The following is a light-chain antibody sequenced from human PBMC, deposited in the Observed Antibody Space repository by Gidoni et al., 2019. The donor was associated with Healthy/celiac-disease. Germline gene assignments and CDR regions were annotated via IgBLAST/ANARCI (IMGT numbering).Light chain of an antibody. V-gene: IGLV1-40*01. CDR2: GNS. Sequence: QPVLTQPPSVSGAPGQRVTISCTGISSNIGAGYDVHWYQQLPGTAPKLLIYGNSNRPSGVPDRFSGSKSGTSASLAITGLQAEDEADYYCQSYDSSLSGSGVFGGGTELTVL. CDR3: QSYDSSLSGSGV. J-gene: IGLJ2*01. CDR1: SSNIGAGYD.